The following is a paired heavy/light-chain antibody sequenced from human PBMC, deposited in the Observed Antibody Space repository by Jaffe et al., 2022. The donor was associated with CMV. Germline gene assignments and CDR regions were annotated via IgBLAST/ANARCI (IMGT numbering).Light chain of an antibody. J-gene: IGLJ2*01. Sequence: QSALTQPASVSGSPGQSITISCAGTSSDVGGFNYVSWYQQHPDRAPKLMIYDVNFRPSGVSTRFSGSKSGNTASLTISGLQAEDEADYYCSSYTNSRTLVVFGGGTKLTVL. CDR1: SSDVGGFNY. V-gene: IGLV2-14*03. CDR3: SSYTNSRTLVV. CDR2: DVN.
Heavy chain of an antibody. D-gene: IGHD4-17*01. CDR2: ISGSGDNT. CDR3: AKGGFYGVHSRGPTWFDY. Sequence: EVQLLESGGGLVQPGGSLRLSCVASGFTFSSYGINWVRQAPGKGLEWVSTISGSGDNTYYADSVKGRFTISRDNSRNTLYLQMNSLRAEDTAVYYCAKGGFYGVHSRGPTWFDYWGQGTLVTVSS. J-gene: IGHJ4*02. V-gene: IGHV3-23*01. CDR1: GFTFSSYG.